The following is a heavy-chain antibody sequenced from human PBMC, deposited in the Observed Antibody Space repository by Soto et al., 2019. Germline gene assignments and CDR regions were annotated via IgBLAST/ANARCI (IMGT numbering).Heavy chain of an antibody. Sequence: QVHLVQSGAEVKKPGSSVKVSFKASGGTFSSYAISWVRQAPGHGLEWMGGIIPIFGTANYAQRFQGRVRITADESTSTASMELSSLSSEATAVYYCARARIAAACINDYWGQGTLVTVSS. J-gene: IGHJ4*02. D-gene: IGHD6-13*01. CDR3: ARARIAAACINDY. V-gene: IGHV1-69*01. CDR1: GGTFSSYA. CDR2: IIPIFGTA.